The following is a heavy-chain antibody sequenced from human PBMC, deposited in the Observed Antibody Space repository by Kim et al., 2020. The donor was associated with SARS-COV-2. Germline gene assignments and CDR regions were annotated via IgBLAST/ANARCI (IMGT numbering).Heavy chain of an antibody. Sequence: GGSLRLSCTASGFTFVSYTMNWVRQAPGKGLQWVSSISGSGRDTYYAESVKGRFTISRDNAKDTLFLQMDSLTADDTAVYFCAKGRRGWSGWFDSWGQGT. CDR1: GFTFVSYT. D-gene: IGHD6-19*01. CDR3: AKGRRGWSGWFDS. J-gene: IGHJ5*01. CDR2: ISGSGRDT. V-gene: IGHV3-23*01.